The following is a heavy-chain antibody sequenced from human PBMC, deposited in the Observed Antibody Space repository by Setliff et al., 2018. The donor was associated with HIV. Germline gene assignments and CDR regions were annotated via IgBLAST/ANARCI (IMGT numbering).Heavy chain of an antibody. D-gene: IGHD4-4*01. CDR2: ISSSGSTI. J-gene: IGHJ6*02. Sequence: GGSLRLSCAASGFTVSSNYMSWVRQAPGKGLEWVSYISSSGSTIFYTDSVKGRFTISRDNAKNSLYLQMNSLRAEDTAVYYCARVAGRDGYSPPYYYYYYGMDVWGQGTTVTVSS. CDR3: ARVAGRDGYSPPYYYYYYGMDV. CDR1: GFTVSSNY. V-gene: IGHV3-11*04.